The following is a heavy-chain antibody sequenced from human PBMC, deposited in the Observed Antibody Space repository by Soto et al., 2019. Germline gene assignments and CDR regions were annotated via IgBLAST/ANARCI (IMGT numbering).Heavy chain of an antibody. Sequence: GGSLRLSCVASGFTFSYYTMSWVRQAPGKGLEWVSGISNSGDTIYYADSVKGRFTISRDNFKNTLYLQMNSLRADDTAVYYCADTVPAPTHYDYYDIDVWGQGTTVTVSS. J-gene: IGHJ6*02. CDR1: GFTFSYYT. V-gene: IGHV3-23*01. CDR3: ADTVPAPTHYDYYDIDV. CDR2: ISNSGDTI. D-gene: IGHD2-2*01.